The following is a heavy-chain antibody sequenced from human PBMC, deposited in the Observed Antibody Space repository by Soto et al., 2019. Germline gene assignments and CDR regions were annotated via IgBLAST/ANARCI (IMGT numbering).Heavy chain of an antibody. CDR3: AKDDCSSTSCDGFDP. CDR2: ISSSSSTI. Sequence: GGSLRLSCAASGFTFSSYSMNWVRQAPGKGLEWVSYISSSSSTIYYADSVKGRFTISRDNSKNTLYLQMNSLRAEDTAVYYCAKDDCSSTSCDGFDPWGQGTLVTVSS. J-gene: IGHJ5*02. V-gene: IGHV3-48*01. D-gene: IGHD2-2*01. CDR1: GFTFSSYS.